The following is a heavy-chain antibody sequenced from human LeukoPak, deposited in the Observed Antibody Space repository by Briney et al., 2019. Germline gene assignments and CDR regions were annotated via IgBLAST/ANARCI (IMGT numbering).Heavy chain of an antibody. CDR2: INHSGST. CDR3: ARVHRGDGYIPFHGMDV. D-gene: IGHD5-24*01. CDR1: GGSISSGSYY. V-gene: IGHV4-39*07. J-gene: IGHJ6*02. Sequence: SETLSLTCTVSGGSISSGSYYWSWIRQPPGKGLEWTGEINHSGSTNYNPSLKSRVTISVDTSKNQFSLKLSSVTAADTAVYYCARVHRGDGYIPFHGMDVWGQGTTVTVSS.